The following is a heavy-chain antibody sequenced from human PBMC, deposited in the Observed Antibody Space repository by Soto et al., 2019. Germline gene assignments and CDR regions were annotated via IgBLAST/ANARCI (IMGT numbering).Heavy chain of an antibody. J-gene: IGHJ4*02. CDR3: ARSHLYYDSSGYPDY. Sequence: SETLSLTCAVSGDSISSSKWWSWVRQPPGKGLEWIGEIYHSGSTNYNPSLKSRVIISVDKSKNSLYLQMNSLRAEDTAVYYCARSHLYYDSSGYPDYWGQGTLVTVSS. CDR1: GDSISSSKW. V-gene: IGHV4-4*02. CDR2: IYHSGST. D-gene: IGHD3-22*01.